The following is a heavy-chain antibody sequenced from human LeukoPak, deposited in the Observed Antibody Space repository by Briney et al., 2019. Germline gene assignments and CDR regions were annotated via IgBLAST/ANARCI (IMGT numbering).Heavy chain of an antibody. Sequence: PGGSLRLSCTASGFTLCDHAMSWVRQAPGKGLEWLGFIRSKGYGGTTEYAASMKGRFTISRDDSKQIAYLQMNSLETEDTAVYYCSREYYYDIDVWGKGTTVTVSS. CDR2: IRSKGYGGTT. V-gene: IGHV3-49*04. CDR3: SREYYYDIDV. J-gene: IGHJ6*03. CDR1: GFTLCDHA.